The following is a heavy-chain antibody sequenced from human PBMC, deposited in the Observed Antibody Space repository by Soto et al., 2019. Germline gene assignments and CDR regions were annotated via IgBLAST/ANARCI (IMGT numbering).Heavy chain of an antibody. V-gene: IGHV4-59*01. CDR2: ISYTGST. Sequence: QVQLQESGPGLVKPSETLSLNCTVSGGSISSFYWSWIRQSPGKGLEWIGYISYTGSTVYNPSLKSRVTISLDTSKTQFSLKLSSVTAADTAVYYCARVMYGSGSYLHTFDYWGQGTLVTVSS. CDR1: GGSISSFY. J-gene: IGHJ4*02. D-gene: IGHD3-10*01. CDR3: ARVMYGSGSYLHTFDY.